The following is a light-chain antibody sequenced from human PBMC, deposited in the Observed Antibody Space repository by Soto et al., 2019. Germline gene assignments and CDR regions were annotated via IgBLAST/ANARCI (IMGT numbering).Light chain of an antibody. Sequence: QSALTQPASVSGSPGQSITISCTGTSSDIGSNNYVSWFQQRPVKAPTLIIYEVSTRPSGGSTHFSGSKSGNTASLTISGLLPEDEAEYYCSSYTTTPRLFGGGTKLTVL. CDR1: SSDIGSNNY. CDR3: SSYTTTPRL. V-gene: IGLV2-14*01. CDR2: EVS. J-gene: IGLJ3*02.